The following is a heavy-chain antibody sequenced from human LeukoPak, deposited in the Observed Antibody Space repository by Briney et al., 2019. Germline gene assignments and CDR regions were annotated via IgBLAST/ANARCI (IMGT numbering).Heavy chain of an antibody. J-gene: IGHJ4*02. V-gene: IGHV3-30-3*01. Sequence: GGSLRLSCAASGSTFSSYAMHWVRQAPGKGLEWVAVISYDGSNKYYADSVKGRFTISRDNSKNTLYLQMNSLRAEDTAVYYCARDQSHYDYVWGSFDYWGQGTLVTVSS. D-gene: IGHD3-16*01. CDR2: ISYDGSNK. CDR3: ARDQSHYDYVWGSFDY. CDR1: GSTFSSYA.